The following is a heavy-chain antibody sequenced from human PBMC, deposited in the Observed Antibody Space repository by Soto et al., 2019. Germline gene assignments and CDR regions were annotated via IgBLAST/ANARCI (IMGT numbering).Heavy chain of an antibody. D-gene: IGHD1-1*01. CDR1: GFTFSASS. V-gene: IGHV3-21*02. CDR3: ARDLTRESTTDYFDI. J-gene: IGHJ4*02. CDR2: ISSSGRKI. Sequence: EVLLVQSGGGLARPGGSLRLSCGASGFTFSASSMNWVRQAPGKGLEWVSSISSSGRKIYYADSVKGRFTISRDNAKNSLYLPMNGLTPADTAVYYCARDLTRESTTDYFDIWSQGSLVTVSS.